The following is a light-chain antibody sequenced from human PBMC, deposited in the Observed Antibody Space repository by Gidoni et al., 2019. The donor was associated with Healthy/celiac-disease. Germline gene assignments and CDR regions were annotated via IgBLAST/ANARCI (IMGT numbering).Light chain of an antibody. CDR1: QGISSY. J-gene: IGKJ2*01. CDR3: QQYYSTPPYT. V-gene: IGKV1D-43*01. Sequence: ALRMTQSPFSLSASVGDRVTIACWASQGISSYLAWYQQKPAKAPKLFIYYASSLQRGVPSRFSGSGSGTDYTLTISSLQPEDFATDYCQQYYSTPPYTFGQXTKLEIK. CDR2: YAS.